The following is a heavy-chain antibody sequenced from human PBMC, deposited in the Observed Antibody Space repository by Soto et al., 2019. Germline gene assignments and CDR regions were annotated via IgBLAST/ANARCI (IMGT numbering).Heavy chain of an antibody. CDR1: GGNSNSYS. CDR2: IVPLSGTP. D-gene: IGHD3-3*01. Sequence: QVRLVQSGAEVKKPGTSVKLSCKVSGGNSNSYSIAWVRQAPGQGLQWLGTIVPLSGTPNHAHKFQGRVTITADTSTNTAYLELSSLRYEDTSIYYCARDWRQMSRGGFFDYWGQGSLVTISS. J-gene: IGHJ4*02. V-gene: IGHV1-69*06. CDR3: ARDWRQMSRGGFFDY.